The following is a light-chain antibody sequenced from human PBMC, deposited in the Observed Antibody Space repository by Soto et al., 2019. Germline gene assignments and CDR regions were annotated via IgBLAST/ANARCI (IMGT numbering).Light chain of an antibody. Sequence: QSVLTRPLSVSAAPGQTVTISCSGGSSNIENNYVSWYQHFPGTAPKLLIYEDNNRPSGIPDRFSGSKSGTSATLGITGLQTADEADYYCVTWDGNLSAGVFGGGTKVTV. CDR2: EDN. J-gene: IGLJ2*01. CDR1: SSNIENNY. CDR3: VTWDGNLSAGV. V-gene: IGLV1-51*02.